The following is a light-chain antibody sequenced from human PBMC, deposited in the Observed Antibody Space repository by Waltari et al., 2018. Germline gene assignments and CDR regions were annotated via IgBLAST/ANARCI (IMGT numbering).Light chain of an antibody. CDR2: QDN. CDR3: QTWDTNNAAV. CDR1: KLGNKY. Sequence: SYELMQPPSVSVSPGQTADITCSGDKLGNKYACWYQQKAGQSPILAIYQDNRRPSGIPERFSGSNSENIATLTISGAQAVDEADYYCQTWDTNNAAVFGTGTKVTVL. V-gene: IGLV3-1*01. J-gene: IGLJ1*01.